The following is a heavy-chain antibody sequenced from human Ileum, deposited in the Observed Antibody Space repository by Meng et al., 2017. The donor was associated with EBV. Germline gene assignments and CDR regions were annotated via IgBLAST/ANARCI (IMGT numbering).Heavy chain of an antibody. CDR2: NHHTEST. CDR1: GGSISSSNW. V-gene: IGHV4-4*02. J-gene: IGHJ4*02. CDR3: ARESYSDSSGYYSLDY. Sequence: QLRLQDPGAGLVMPSWTLPLTCAVSGGSISSSNWWSWVRQAPGKGLEWIGENHHTESTNYNPSLKSRVTISVDKSKNQFSLKLSSVTAADTAVYYCARESYSDSSGYYSLDYWGQGSLVTVSS. D-gene: IGHD3-22*01.